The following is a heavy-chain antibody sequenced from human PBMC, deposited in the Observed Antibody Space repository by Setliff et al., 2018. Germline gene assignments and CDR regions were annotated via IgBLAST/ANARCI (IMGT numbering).Heavy chain of an antibody. CDR1: GITVTTYA. CDR3: ARSYY. CDR2: INRDGSEK. J-gene: IGHJ4*02. Sequence: GGSLRLSCAASGITVTTYAWSWVRQVPGRGLEWVANINRDGSEKYYLDSVKGRFTISRDNAEKSLWLHMNNLRVDDTAIYYCARSYYWGQGALVTVSS. V-gene: IGHV3-7*01. D-gene: IGHD3-10*01.